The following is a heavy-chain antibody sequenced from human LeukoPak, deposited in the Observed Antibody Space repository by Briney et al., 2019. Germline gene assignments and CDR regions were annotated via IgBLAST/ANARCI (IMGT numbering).Heavy chain of an antibody. V-gene: IGHV3-48*04. D-gene: IGHD2-8*01. CDR3: ARDIVNGPFVTSLES. J-gene: IGHJ4*02. Sequence: GTSLRLSCAASGLTFKNYGMHWVRQVPGKGLEWVSHISSDGNTEYYADSVRVRFTMSRDNAKNSLDLHMNSLRTEDTAVYYCARDIVNGPFVTSLESWGQGALVTVSS. CDR1: GLTFKNYG. CDR2: ISSDGNTE.